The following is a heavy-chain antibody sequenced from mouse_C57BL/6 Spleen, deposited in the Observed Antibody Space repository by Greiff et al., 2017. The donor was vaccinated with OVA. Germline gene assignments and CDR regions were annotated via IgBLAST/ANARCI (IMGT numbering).Heavy chain of an antibody. J-gene: IGHJ1*03. CDR3: AGRANDDWYFCV. V-gene: IGHV1-47*01. CDR2: FHPNNDDT. CDR1: GYTFTTYP. D-gene: IGHD2-12*01. Sequence: VKLMESGAELVKPGASVKLSCKASGYTFTTYPIGWMKQNPGQSLEWIGNFHPNNDDTKYNEKFKGKATLTVDKSSSTVYLELSRLTSDDSAVYDCAGRANDDWYFCVWGTGTTVTVYS.